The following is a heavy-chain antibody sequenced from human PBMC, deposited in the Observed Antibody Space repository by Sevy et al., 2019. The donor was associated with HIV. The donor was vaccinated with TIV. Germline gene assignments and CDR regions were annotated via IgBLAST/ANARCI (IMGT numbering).Heavy chain of an antibody. CDR3: TTYHRRDGIVVGPFEY. CDR2: IRSKAGGGTT. J-gene: IGHJ4*02. D-gene: IGHD2-15*01. CDR1: GFTFSNAW. V-gene: IGHV3-15*01. Sequence: GGSLRLSCAASGFTFSNAWMSWVRQSPGKGLEWVGRIRSKAGGGTTDYAKIVKGKITSSRDDSRDILYLQLNSLETVDTAVYYGTTYHRRDGIVVGPFEYWGQGTLVTVSS.